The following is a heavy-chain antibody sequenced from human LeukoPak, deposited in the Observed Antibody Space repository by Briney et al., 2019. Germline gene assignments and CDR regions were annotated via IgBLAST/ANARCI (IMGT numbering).Heavy chain of an antibody. CDR1: GGSISSSSYY. J-gene: IGHJ4*02. V-gene: IGHV4-31*03. CDR3: ARGPVRDYSNY. Sequence: PSETLSLTCTVSGGSISSSSYYWGWIRQHPGKGLEWIGYIYYSGSTYYNPSLKSRLTISLDTSKNQFSLKLSSVTAADTAAYYCARGPVRDYSNYWGQGTLVTVSS. CDR2: IYYSGST. D-gene: IGHD4-11*01.